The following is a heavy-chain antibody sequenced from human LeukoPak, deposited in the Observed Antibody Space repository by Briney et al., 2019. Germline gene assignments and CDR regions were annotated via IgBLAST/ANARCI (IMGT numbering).Heavy chain of an antibody. CDR1: GFTFSNAW. J-gene: IGHJ4*02. CDR3: TTVGLSGYYDNSGYYYFDY. D-gene: IGHD3-22*01. Sequence: PGGSLRLSCAASGFTFSNAWMSWVRQAPGKGLEWVGRIRSKTHGGTTDYAAPVKGRFTISRDDSKNTLYLQMNSLKAEDTAVYYCTTVGLSGYYDNSGYYYFDYWGQGTLVTVSA. V-gene: IGHV3-15*01. CDR2: IRSKTHGGTT.